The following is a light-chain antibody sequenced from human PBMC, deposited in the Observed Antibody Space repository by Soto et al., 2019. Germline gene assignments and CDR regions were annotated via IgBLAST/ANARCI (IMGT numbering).Light chain of an antibody. J-gene: IGLJ1*01. CDR2: EVS. V-gene: IGLV2-14*01. CDR1: SSDVGGYNY. CDR3: NSYTTLSNRV. Sequence: QSALTQPASVSGSPGQSITISCTGTSSDVGGYNYDSWCQQHPGKAPKLMIYEVSSRPSGISNRFSDSKSGNTASLTISGLQAEDEANYYCNSYTTLSNRVFGTGTKLTVL.